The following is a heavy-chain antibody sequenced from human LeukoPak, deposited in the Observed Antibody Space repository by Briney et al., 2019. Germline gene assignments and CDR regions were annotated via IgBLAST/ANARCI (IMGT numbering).Heavy chain of an antibody. D-gene: IGHD2-15*01. CDR2: ISGSGGST. Sequence: GGSLRLSCAASGFTFSTYAVNWVRQAPGKGLEWASAISGSGGSTYYADSVKGRFTISRDNSKNTLYLQMNSLRAEDTAVYYCAKGGSRYCSGGSCHFDYWGQGTLVTVSS. J-gene: IGHJ4*02. V-gene: IGHV3-23*01. CDR3: AKGGSRYCSGGSCHFDY. CDR1: GFTFSTYA.